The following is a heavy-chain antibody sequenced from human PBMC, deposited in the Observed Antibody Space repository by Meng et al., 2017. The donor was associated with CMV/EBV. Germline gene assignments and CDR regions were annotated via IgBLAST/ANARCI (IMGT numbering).Heavy chain of an antibody. CDR2: IYYSGSP. J-gene: IGHJ6*02. CDR1: GGSISSSSYY. V-gene: IGHV4-39*07. Sequence: ESLKISCTVSGGSISSSSYYWGWLRQPPGKGLEWVGTIYYSGSPYYNPSLQSRVTISVDTSKNQFSLKLSFVTAADTAVYYCARDLFGVVSTHTYYYYGMDVWGQGTTVTVSS. CDR3: ARDLFGVVSTHTYYYYGMDV. D-gene: IGHD3-3*01.